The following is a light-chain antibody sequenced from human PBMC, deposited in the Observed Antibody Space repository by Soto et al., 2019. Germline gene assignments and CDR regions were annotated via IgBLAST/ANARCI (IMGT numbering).Light chain of an antibody. CDR2: DAS. CDR1: QSVSSY. J-gene: IGKJ1*01. Sequence: EIVLTQSPATLSLSPGERATLSCRASQSVSSYLAWYQQKPGQAPRLLMHDASNRATGIPARFSGSGSGTDFTLTISSLQPEDFAVYSCQQRGNPPPSTFGQGTKVDIK. V-gene: IGKV3-11*01. CDR3: QQRGNPPPST.